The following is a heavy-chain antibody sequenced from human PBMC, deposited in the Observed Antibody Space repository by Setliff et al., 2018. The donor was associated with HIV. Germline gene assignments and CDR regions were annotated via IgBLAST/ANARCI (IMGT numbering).Heavy chain of an antibody. D-gene: IGHD2-15*01. V-gene: IGHV3-74*01. CDR1: GFTFSSHW. CDR2: INGDGSST. Sequence: GGSLRLSCAASGFTFSSHWMHWVRQAPGKGLVWVSRINGDGSSTTYADSVKGRFTIPRDNAKNTLYLQMNSLRAEDTAVYYCAKSYSSAWYEGWFDPWGQGTLVTVSS. J-gene: IGHJ5*02. CDR3: AKSYSSAWYEGWFDP.